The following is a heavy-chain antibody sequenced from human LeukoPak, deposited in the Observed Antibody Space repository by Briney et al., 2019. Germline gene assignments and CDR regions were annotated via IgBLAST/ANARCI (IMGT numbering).Heavy chain of an antibody. V-gene: IGHV3-23*01. D-gene: IGHD5-24*01. J-gene: IGHJ4*02. CDR2: ISNSDGST. Sequence: GGSLRLSCAASGFTFSSYAMNWVRQAPGKGLEWVSSISNSDGSTYYADFVKGRFTISRDNSKNTLHLQMNSLRAENTAVYYCAKSLGVGGYTRYKGFDQWGQGTLVTVSS. CDR1: GFTFSSYA. CDR3: AKSLGVGGYTRYKGFDQ.